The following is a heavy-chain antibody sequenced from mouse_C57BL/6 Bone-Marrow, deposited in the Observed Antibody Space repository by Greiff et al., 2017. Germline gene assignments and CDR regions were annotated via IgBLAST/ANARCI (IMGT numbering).Heavy chain of an antibody. V-gene: IGHV1-39*01. Sequence: VQLQQSGPELVKPGASVKISCKASGYSFTDYNMNWVKQSNGKSLEWIGVINPNYGTTSYNQKFKGKATLTVAQSSSTAYMQLNSLTSKDSAVYYCARLAYYSNYDYAMDYWGQGTSVTVYS. CDR1: GYSFTDYN. CDR3: ARLAYYSNYDYAMDY. J-gene: IGHJ4*01. CDR2: INPNYGTT. D-gene: IGHD2-5*01.